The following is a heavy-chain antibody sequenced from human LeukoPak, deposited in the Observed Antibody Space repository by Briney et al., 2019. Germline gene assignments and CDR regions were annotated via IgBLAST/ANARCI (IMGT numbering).Heavy chain of an antibody. CDR2: IYYSGST. CDR1: GGSISSYY. V-gene: IGHV4-59*12. D-gene: IGHD3-10*01. J-gene: IGHJ6*02. CDR3: ARGRYYGSGSYYKYYYYGMDV. Sequence: SETLSLTCTVSGGSISSYYWSWIRQPPGKGLEWIGYIYYSGSTNYNPSLKSRVTISVDTSKNQFSLKLSSVTAADTAVYYCARGRYYGSGSYYKYYYYGMDVWGQGTTVTVSS.